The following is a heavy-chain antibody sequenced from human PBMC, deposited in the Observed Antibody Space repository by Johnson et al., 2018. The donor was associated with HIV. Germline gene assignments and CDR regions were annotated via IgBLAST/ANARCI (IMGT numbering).Heavy chain of an antibody. D-gene: IGHD2-21*01. CDR2: IYSGDTT. J-gene: IGHJ3*02. Sequence: MLLVESGGGVVRPGGSLRLSCAASGFTFDDYGMSWVRQAPGKGLEWVSVIYSGDTTYYAVSVKGRFTISRDDSKNSLYLQMNSLKTEDTAVYYCARDGYSGGFDIWGQGTMVTVSS. CDR3: ARDGYSGGFDI. V-gene: IGHV3-20*04. CDR1: GFTFDDYG.